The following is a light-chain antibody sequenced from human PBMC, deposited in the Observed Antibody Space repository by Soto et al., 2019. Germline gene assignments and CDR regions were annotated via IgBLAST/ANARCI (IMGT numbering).Light chain of an antibody. Sequence: IVLTQSPATLFLFAGKRAALSCSTSHTVSTPLASYQHQPGQAASLFIYDASKRDPGIAARFSGSGSGTDFTLTISSLEPEDFAVYYCGVRDVWPSFAQGTKVDIK. J-gene: IGKJ1*01. CDR1: HTVSTP. V-gene: IGKV3-11*01. CDR3: GVRDVWPS. CDR2: DAS.